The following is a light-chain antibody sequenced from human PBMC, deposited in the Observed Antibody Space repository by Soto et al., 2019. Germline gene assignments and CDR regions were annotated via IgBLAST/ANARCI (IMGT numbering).Light chain of an antibody. J-gene: IGKJ1*01. Sequence: DIQMTQSPSSLSASVGDRVTITCQASHDISTYLHWYKQKPGKAPKLLIYDASKLETGVPSRFSGSGSGTEFTFTITSLQPEDVATYYSQQYDNLSWTFGHGTKVEIK. CDR1: HDISTY. CDR2: DAS. V-gene: IGKV1-33*01. CDR3: QQYDNLSWT.